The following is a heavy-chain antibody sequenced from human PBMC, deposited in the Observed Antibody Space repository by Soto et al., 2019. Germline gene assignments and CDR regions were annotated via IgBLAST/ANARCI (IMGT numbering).Heavy chain of an antibody. CDR1: GFTFSSYA. Sequence: GGSLRLSCAASGFTFSSYAVHWVRQAPGKGLEWVALISYDGSDKYYADSVKGRFTISRDKSKNTLYLQMNSLKVEDTAVYYCARDKKPFNWSPSILKSYYYGMDVWGQGTTVTVSS. CDR2: ISYDGSDK. V-gene: IGHV3-30-3*01. J-gene: IGHJ6*02. CDR3: ARDKKPFNWSPSILKSYYYGMDV. D-gene: IGHD1-1*01.